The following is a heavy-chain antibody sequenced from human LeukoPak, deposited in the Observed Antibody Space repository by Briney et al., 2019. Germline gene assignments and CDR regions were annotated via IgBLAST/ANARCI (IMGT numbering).Heavy chain of an antibody. CDR2: ITGRSTYI. D-gene: IGHD6-13*01. V-gene: IGHV3-21*01. Sequence: GGSLRLSCAVSGFTFSSYTMNWVRQAPGKGLEWVSSITGRSTYIYYADSVKGRFTISRDNAKNSLYLQMNSLRAEDTAVYYCARGRGSSWHGPYYYMDVWGRGTTVTVSS. J-gene: IGHJ6*03. CDR1: GFTFSSYT. CDR3: ARGRGSSWHGPYYYMDV.